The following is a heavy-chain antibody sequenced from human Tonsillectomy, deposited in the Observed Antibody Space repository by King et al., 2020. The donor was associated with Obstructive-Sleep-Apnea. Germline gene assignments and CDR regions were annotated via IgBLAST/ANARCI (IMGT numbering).Heavy chain of an antibody. D-gene: IGHD4-17*01. J-gene: IGHJ2*01. Sequence: VQLVESGGGLVQPGGSLRLSCAASGFTFSSYSMNWVRQAPGEGLEWVSYISSSSSTIYYADSVKGRFTISRDNAKNSLYLQMNSLRAEDTAVYYCAREDYGDFSFDLWGRGTLVTVSS. CDR1: GFTFSSYS. V-gene: IGHV3-48*04. CDR2: ISSSSSTI. CDR3: AREDYGDFSFDL.